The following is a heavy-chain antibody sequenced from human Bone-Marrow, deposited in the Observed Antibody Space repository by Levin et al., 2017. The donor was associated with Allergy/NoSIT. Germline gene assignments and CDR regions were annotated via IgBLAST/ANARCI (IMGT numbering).Heavy chain of an antibody. CDR3: AMLIVAGGSGS. V-gene: IGHV3-23*01. CDR1: GFTFSNFA. J-gene: IGHJ5*02. CDR2: INARGVNT. Sequence: QPGGSLRLSCAASGFTFSNFAMTWVRQAPGMGLEWVSSINARGVNTYYADAVQGRFTISRDNSKNTLYLQMNSLRAEDTALYYCAMLIVAGGSGSWGQGTLVTVSS. D-gene: IGHD2-15*01.